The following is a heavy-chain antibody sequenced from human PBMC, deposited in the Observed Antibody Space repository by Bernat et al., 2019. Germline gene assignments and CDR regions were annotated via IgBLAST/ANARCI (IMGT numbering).Heavy chain of an antibody. V-gene: IGHV3-23*01. Sequence: EVQLLESGGGLVQPGGSLRLSCAASGFTFSSYAMSWVRQAPGKGLEWVSAISGSGGSTYYADSVKGRFTISRDNSKNTMYLQMNSLRAEDTAVYYCARDLLLWFGERYYYGMDVWGQGTTVTVSS. J-gene: IGHJ6*02. CDR1: GFTFSSYA. D-gene: IGHD3-10*01. CDR2: ISGSGGST. CDR3: ARDLLLWFGERYYYGMDV.